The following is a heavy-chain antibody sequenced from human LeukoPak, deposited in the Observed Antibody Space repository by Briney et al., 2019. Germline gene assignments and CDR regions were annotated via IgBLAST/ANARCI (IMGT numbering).Heavy chain of an antibody. V-gene: IGHV4-59*12. CDR1: GGSFSGYY. CDR3: ARAYCGGDCPGGYFDY. CDR2: IYYSGST. J-gene: IGHJ4*02. D-gene: IGHD2-21*02. Sequence: SETLSLTCAVYGGSFSGYYWSWIRQPPGKGLEWIGYIYYSGSTYYNPSLKSRVTISVDTSKNQFSLKLSSVTAADTAVYYCARAYCGGDCPGGYFDYWGQGTLVTVSS.